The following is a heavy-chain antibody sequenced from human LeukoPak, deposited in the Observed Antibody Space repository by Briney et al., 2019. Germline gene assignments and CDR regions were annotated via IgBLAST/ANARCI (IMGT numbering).Heavy chain of an antibody. D-gene: IGHD2-2*01. CDR2: IKSDGITI. V-gene: IGHV3-74*01. J-gene: IGHJ4*02. CDR3: AKERPRYCSSTSCSEFDY. CDR1: GFTFSNYM. Sequence: GGSLRLSCAASGFTFSNYMMHWVRQAPGKGLVWVSRIKSDGITITYADSVKGRFTISRDNAKNTLYLQMNSLRAEDTAVYYCAKERPRYCSSTSCSEFDYWGQGTLVTVSS.